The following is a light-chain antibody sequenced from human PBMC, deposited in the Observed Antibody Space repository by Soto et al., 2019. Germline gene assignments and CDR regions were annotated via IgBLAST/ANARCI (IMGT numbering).Light chain of an antibody. Sequence: DIQMTQSPSTLSASVGDRVTITCRASQSISIWLAWYQQKPGKAPKLLIYKASSLESGVPSRFSGSGSGTEFTRTISSLQPDDFATYYCQQYNSYSRTFGQGTKVEIK. CDR2: KAS. CDR3: QQYNSYSRT. J-gene: IGKJ1*01. V-gene: IGKV1-5*03. CDR1: QSISIW.